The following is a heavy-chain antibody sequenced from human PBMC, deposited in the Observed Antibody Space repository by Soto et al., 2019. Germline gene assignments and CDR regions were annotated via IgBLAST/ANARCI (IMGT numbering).Heavy chain of an antibody. D-gene: IGHD3-3*01. CDR2: INPSGGST. J-gene: IGHJ6*02. Sequence: AASVKVSCKASGYTFTSYYMHWVRQAPGQGLEWMGIINPSGGSTSYAQKFQGRVTMTRDTSTSTVYMELSSLRSEDTAVYYCARSLGGSYYDFWSGNHYYGMDVWGQGTTVTVSS. CDR3: ARSLGGSYYDFWSGNHYYGMDV. CDR1: GYTFTSYY. V-gene: IGHV1-46*01.